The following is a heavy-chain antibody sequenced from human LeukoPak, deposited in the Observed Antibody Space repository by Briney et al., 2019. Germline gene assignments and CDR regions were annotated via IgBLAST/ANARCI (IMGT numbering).Heavy chain of an antibody. D-gene: IGHD1-26*01. CDR1: GFTFDDYA. Sequence: GGSLRLSRAASGFTFDDYAMHWVRQAPGKGLEWVSGISWNSGSIGYADSVKGRFTISRDNAKNSLYLQMNSLRAEDTAVYYCARDSGSSHFDYWGQGTLVTVSS. CDR3: ARDSGSSHFDY. V-gene: IGHV3-9*01. CDR2: ISWNSGSI. J-gene: IGHJ4*02.